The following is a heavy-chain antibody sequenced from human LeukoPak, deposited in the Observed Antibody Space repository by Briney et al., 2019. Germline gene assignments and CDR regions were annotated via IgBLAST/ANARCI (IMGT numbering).Heavy chain of an antibody. D-gene: IGHD6-13*01. V-gene: IGHV4-39*01. CDR3: ARARYTNSWYAVDI. CDR1: GXSISSGIYY. J-gene: IGHJ3*02. Sequence: PSETLSLTCTVSGXSISSGIYYWAWIRQPPGKGLEWIGSVYYRGNTYYNPSLKSRVTLSVDTSKNQFSLNLSSVTAADTAMYYCARARYTNSWYAVDIWGQGTMVTVSS. CDR2: VYYRGNT.